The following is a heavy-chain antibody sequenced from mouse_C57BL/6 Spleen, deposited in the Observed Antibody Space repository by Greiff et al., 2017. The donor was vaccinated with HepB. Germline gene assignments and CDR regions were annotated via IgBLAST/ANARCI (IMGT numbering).Heavy chain of an antibody. CDR3: ARAIYYYGSRDWYFDV. CDR1: GYTFTSYG. V-gene: IGHV1-81*01. J-gene: IGHJ1*03. CDR2: IYPRSGNA. Sequence: QVQLQQSGAELARPGASVKLSCKASGYTFTSYGISWVKQRTGQGLEWIGEIYPRSGNAYYNEKFKGKATLTADKSSSTAYMELRSLTAADSAVYCCARAIYYYGSRDWYFDVWGTGTTVTVSA. D-gene: IGHD1-1*01.